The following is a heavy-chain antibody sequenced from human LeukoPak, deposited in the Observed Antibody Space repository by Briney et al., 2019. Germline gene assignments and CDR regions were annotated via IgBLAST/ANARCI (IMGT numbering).Heavy chain of an antibody. Sequence: ASVKVSCKASGYTFTGYYMHWVRQAPGQGLEWMGWINTNTGNPTYAQGFTGRFVFSLDTSVSTAYLQISSLKAEDTAVYYCARGGHYYDILTGSDYWGQGTLVTVSS. D-gene: IGHD3-9*01. CDR1: GYTFTGYY. J-gene: IGHJ4*02. CDR2: INTNTGNP. V-gene: IGHV7-4-1*02. CDR3: ARGGHYYDILTGSDY.